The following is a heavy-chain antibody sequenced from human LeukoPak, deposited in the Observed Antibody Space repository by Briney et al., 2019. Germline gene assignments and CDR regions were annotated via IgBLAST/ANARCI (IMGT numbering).Heavy chain of an antibody. Sequence: GGYLRLSCAASGFTSSSYWMKWVRQAPGKGLVWVSRIASDGSSTTYADSVKGRFSISRDNAKNTLYLQMNSLRVEDTAVYYCARGRPHGNDYWGQGTLVTVSS. CDR1: GFTSSSYW. V-gene: IGHV3-74*01. D-gene: IGHD4-23*01. CDR3: ARGRPHGNDY. J-gene: IGHJ4*02. CDR2: IASDGSST.